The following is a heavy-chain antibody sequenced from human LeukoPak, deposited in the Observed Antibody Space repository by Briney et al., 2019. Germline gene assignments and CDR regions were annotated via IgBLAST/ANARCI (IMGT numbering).Heavy chain of an antibody. CDR1: GGSISSSPYY. V-gene: IGHV4-39*01. CDR3: ASPGDTALAYFDF. CDR2: IFQSGST. D-gene: IGHD5-18*01. J-gene: IGHJ4*02. Sequence: SETLSLTCTVSGGSISSSPYYWGWIRQPPGKGLEWIGSIFQSGSTYYNPSLKSRVTISVDTSKNQFYLKLTSVTAADTAVYYCASPGDTALAYFDFWGQGTLVTVSS.